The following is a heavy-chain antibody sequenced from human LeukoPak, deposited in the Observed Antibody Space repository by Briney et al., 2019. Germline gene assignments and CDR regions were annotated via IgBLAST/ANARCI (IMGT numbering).Heavy chain of an antibody. V-gene: IGHV1-69*04. CDR1: GGTFSSYA. J-gene: IGHJ4*02. Sequence: SVKVSCKASGGTFSSYAISWVRQAPGQGLEWMGRIIPILGIANYAQKFQGRVTITADKSTSTAYMELSSLRSEDTAVYYCARAPEARDGYNYVDYWGQGTLVTVSS. D-gene: IGHD5-24*01. CDR2: IIPILGIA. CDR3: ARAPEARDGYNYVDY.